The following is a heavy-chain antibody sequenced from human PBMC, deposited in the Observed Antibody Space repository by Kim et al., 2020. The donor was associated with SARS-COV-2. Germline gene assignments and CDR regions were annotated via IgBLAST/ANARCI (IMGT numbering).Heavy chain of an antibody. CDR2: IYYSGST. Sequence: SETLSLTCTVSGGSISSRNYYWGWIRQPPGKGLEWIGSIYYSGSTYYNPSLKSRVTISVDTSKNQFSLKLSSVTAADTAVYYCARQIIGWGYVSYWGQGTLVTVSS. CDR1: GGSISSRNYY. J-gene: IGHJ4*02. V-gene: IGHV4-39*01. CDR3: ARQIIGWGYVSY. D-gene: IGHD3-16*01.